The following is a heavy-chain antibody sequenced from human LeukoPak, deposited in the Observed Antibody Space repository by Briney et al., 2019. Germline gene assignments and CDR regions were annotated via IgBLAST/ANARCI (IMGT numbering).Heavy chain of an antibody. J-gene: IGHJ1*01. CDR2: IYYSGST. CDR1: GGSISSGGYY. V-gene: IGHV4-31*03. CDR3: ARSVSGYPRSPFQH. Sequence: SETLSLTCTVSGGSISSGGYYWSWIRQHPGKGLEWIGYIYYSGSTYYNPSLKSRVTISVDTSKNQFSLKLSSVTAADTAVYYCARSVSGYPRSPFQHWGQGTLVTVSS. D-gene: IGHD3-3*01.